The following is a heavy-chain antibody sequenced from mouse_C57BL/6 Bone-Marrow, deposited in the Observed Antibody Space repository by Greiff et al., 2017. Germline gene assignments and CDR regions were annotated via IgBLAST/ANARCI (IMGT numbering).Heavy chain of an antibody. Sequence: EVQLQESGGGLVKPGGSLKLSCAASGFTFSSYAMSWVRQTPEKRLEWVATISDGGSYTYYPDNVKGRFTISRDNAKNNLYLQMSHLKSEDTAMYYCARGAFITTVVAFDYWGQGTTLTVSS. V-gene: IGHV5-4*01. CDR3: ARGAFITTVVAFDY. J-gene: IGHJ2*01. D-gene: IGHD1-1*01. CDR2: ISDGGSYT. CDR1: GFTFSSYA.